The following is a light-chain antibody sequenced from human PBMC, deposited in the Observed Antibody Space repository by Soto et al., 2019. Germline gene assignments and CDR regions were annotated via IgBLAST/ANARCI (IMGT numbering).Light chain of an antibody. Sequence: QSALTQPASVSGSPGQSITISCTGTSSDIGSFTFVSWYQQHPGKVPKLMIFDVNRRPSGVSDRFSGSKSGNTASLTISGLQAEDEGDYYCSSYTSRSTHVFGSGTKLTVL. J-gene: IGLJ1*01. CDR3: SSYTSRSTHV. V-gene: IGLV2-14*03. CDR2: DVN. CDR1: SSDIGSFTF.